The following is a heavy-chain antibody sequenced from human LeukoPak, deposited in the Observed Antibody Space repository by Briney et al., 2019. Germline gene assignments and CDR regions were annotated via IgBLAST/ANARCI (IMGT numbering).Heavy chain of an antibody. CDR2: ISYDGSNK. D-gene: IGHD6-6*01. V-gene: IGHV3-30*04. CDR1: GFTFSSYA. CDR3: ARDHNPSPYSSSSGDYYYYMDV. J-gene: IGHJ6*03. Sequence: GGSLRLSCAASGFTFSSYAMHWVRQAPGKGLEWVAVISYDGSNKYYADSVKGRFTISRDNSKNTLYLQMNSLRAEDTAVYYCARDHNPSPYSSSSGDYYYYMDVWGKGTTVTVSS.